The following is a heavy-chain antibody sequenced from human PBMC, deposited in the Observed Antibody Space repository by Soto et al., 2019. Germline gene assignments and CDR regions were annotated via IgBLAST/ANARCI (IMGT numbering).Heavy chain of an antibody. J-gene: IGHJ6*02. V-gene: IGHV4-30-4*01. D-gene: IGHD6-13*01. CDR1: GDSIISGDYY. CDR3: ARVGRLAAAEYYYGMDV. Sequence: SETLSLTCTVSGDSIISGDYYWSWIRQTPGKGLEWIGYIYYSGDTNYNPSLKSRVIISVDKSKNQFSLKLSSVTAADTAVYYCARVGRLAAAEYYYGMDVRGQGTTVTVSS. CDR2: IYYSGDT.